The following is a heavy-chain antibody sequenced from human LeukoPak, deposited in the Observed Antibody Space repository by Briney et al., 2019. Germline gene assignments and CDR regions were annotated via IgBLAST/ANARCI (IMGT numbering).Heavy chain of an antibody. J-gene: IGHJ4*02. CDR2: IYYSGST. Sequence: SETLSLTCTVSGGSISSSSYYWGWIRQPPGKGLEWIGSIYYSGSTYYNPSLKSRITISVDTSKNPFSLKLRSVTAADTAVYSCARHESWELLSFYFDYWGQGTLVTVSS. V-gene: IGHV4-39*01. D-gene: IGHD1-26*01. CDR1: GGSISSSSYY. CDR3: ARHESWELLSFYFDY.